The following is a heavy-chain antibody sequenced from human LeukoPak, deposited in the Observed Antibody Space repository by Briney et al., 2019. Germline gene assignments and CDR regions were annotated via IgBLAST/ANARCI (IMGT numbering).Heavy chain of an antibody. CDR1: GGSISSGGYY. CDR3: ARAPTYSWFFDY. CDR2: MYYTGSS. Sequence: SQTLSLTCSVSGGSISSGGYYWSWIRQHPGKGLEWMGYMYYTGSSYYNPSLKSRVTISVDTSKSQFSLKLSSVTAADTAVYYCARAPTYSWFFDYWGQGTLVTVSS. V-gene: IGHV4-31*03. D-gene: IGHD6-13*01. J-gene: IGHJ4*02.